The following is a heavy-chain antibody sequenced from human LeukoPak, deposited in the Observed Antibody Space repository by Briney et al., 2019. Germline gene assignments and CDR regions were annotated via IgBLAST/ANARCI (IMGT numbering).Heavy chain of an antibody. D-gene: IGHD3-22*01. J-gene: IGHJ4*02. CDR1: GYTFTGYY. CDR2: INPSGGST. CDR3: ARGASRSSMIVVVPFDY. V-gene: IGHV1-46*01. Sequence: ASVKVSCKASGYTFTGYYMHWVRQAPGQGLEWMGIINPSGGSTSYAQKFQGRVTMTRDTSTSTVYMELSSLRSEDTAVYYCARGASRSSMIVVVPFDYWGQGTLVTVSS.